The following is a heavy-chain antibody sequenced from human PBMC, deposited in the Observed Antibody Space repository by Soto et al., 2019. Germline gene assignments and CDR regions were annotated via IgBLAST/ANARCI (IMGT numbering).Heavy chain of an antibody. CDR3: ARDVRLPDY. D-gene: IGHD3-10*02. CDR1: GFTFSTYS. CDR2: ISSTGETT. V-gene: IGHV3-48*01. Sequence: EVQLVESGGGLVPPGGSLRLSCAASGFTFSTYSMNWVRQAPGKGLEWVSFISSTGETTYYADSVKGRLTISRDNAKNSLFLQMNSLTAVDTAVYYCARDVRLPDYWGQGTLVTVSS. J-gene: IGHJ4*02.